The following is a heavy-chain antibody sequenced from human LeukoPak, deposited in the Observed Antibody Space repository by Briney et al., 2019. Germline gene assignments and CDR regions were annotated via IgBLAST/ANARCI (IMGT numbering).Heavy chain of an antibody. J-gene: IGHJ4*02. CDR1: GFTFSNSY. D-gene: IGHD6-13*01. V-gene: IGHV3-11*06. Sequence: GGSLRLSCAASGFTFSNSYMSWIRQAPGKGLEWVSYISSSSSYTNYADSVKGRFTISRDNAKNSLYLQMNSLRAEDTAVYYCARYIAAAGTWYYFDYWGQGTLVTASS. CDR2: ISSSSSYT. CDR3: ARYIAAAGTWYYFDY.